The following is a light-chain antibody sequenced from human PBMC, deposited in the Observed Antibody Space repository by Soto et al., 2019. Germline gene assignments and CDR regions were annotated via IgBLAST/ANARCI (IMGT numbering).Light chain of an antibody. J-gene: IGKJ3*01. V-gene: IGKV1-33*01. Sequence: DSQMTQSPSSLSASVGDRVTITCQASHDITSYLNWYQHKPGKAPKLLIYDASILEAGVPSRYSGGGSGTDFTFPIRNLKPEDVATYYCQKCDYLPIFGPGTTVDLK. CDR1: HDITSY. CDR2: DAS. CDR3: QKCDYLPI.